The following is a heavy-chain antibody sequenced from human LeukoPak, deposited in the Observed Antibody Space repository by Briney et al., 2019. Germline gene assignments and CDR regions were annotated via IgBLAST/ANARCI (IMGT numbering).Heavy chain of an antibody. J-gene: IGHJ6*02. Sequence: PGGSLRLSCAASGFTFSSDGMHWVRQAPGKGLEWVAVIWYDGSNKYYADSVKGRFTISRDNSKNTLYLQMNSLRAEDTAVYYCARDKRSYSYHYYYGMDVWGQGTTVTVSS. V-gene: IGHV3-33*01. D-gene: IGHD3-16*01. CDR1: GFTFSSDG. CDR3: ARDKRSYSYHYYYGMDV. CDR2: IWYDGSNK.